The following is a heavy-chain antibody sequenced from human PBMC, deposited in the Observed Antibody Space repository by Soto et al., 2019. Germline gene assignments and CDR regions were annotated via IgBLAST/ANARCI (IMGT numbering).Heavy chain of an antibody. CDR3: ARRERIQLDFYGMDV. J-gene: IGHJ6*02. CDR1: GYTFTGYY. V-gene: IGHV1-2*02. CDR2: IDPNSGGA. Sequence: QVQLVQSGAEVKKPGASVKVSCKASGYTFTGYYIDWVRQAPGQGLEWMGWIDPNSGGANSAQKFQGRVTMTRDTSITTAYMELRRLRSDDTAMYHCARRERIQLDFYGMDVWGQGTTVTVSS. D-gene: IGHD5-18*01.